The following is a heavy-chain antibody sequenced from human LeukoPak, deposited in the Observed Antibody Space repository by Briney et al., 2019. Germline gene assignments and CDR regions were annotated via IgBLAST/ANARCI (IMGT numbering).Heavy chain of an antibody. CDR1: GFTFSDYY. CDR3: ATTLITNYDFYYMAV. V-gene: IGHV3-7*01. D-gene: IGHD3-16*01. Sequence: GGSLRLSCAASGFTFSDYYMSWIRQAPGKGLEWVATIKQDGSAKYYVDSVKGRLTISRDNAKDSLYLQMNSLRAEDTAIYYCATTLITNYDFYYMAVWGKGTTVTVSS. CDR2: IKQDGSAK. J-gene: IGHJ6*03.